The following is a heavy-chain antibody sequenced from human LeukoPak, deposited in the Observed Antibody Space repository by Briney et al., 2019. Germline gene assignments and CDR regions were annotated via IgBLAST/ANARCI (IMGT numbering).Heavy chain of an antibody. J-gene: IGHJ4*02. D-gene: IGHD6-6*01. CDR1: GFTFSSYG. Sequence: GGSLRLSCAASGFTFSSYGMHWVRQAPGKGLEWVAFIRYDGSNKYYADSVKGRFTISRDNAKNSLYLQMNSLRAEDTAVYYCAREFYSSSPRDNDYWGQGTLVTVSS. V-gene: IGHV3-30*02. CDR3: AREFYSSSPRDNDY. CDR2: IRYDGSNK.